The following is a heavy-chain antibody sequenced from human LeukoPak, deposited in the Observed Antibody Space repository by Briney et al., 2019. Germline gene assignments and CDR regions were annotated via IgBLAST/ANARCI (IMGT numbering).Heavy chain of an antibody. J-gene: IGHJ4*02. CDR2: IYYSGST. CDR3: ARAGYYGSGSYYHY. CDR1: GGSISSYY. D-gene: IGHD3-10*01. V-gene: IGHV4-59*01. Sequence: PSGTLSLTCTVSGGSISSYYWSWIRQPPGKGLEWIGYIYYSGSTNYNPSLKSRVTISVDTSKNQFSLKLSSVTAADTAVYYCARAGYYGSGSYYHYWGQGTLVTVSS.